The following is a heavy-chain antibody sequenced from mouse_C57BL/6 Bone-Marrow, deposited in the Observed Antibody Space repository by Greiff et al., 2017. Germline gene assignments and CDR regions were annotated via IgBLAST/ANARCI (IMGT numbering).Heavy chain of an antibody. V-gene: IGHV5-12*01. J-gene: IGHJ2*01. CDR2: ISNGGGST. Sequence: EVQRVESGGGLVQPGGSLKLSCAASGFTFSDYYMYWVRQTPEKRLEWVAYISNGGGSTYYPDTVKGRFTISRDNAKNTLYLQMSRLKSEDTAMYYCARQDLLWSYYFDYWGQGTTLTVSS. CDR1: GFTFSDYY. D-gene: IGHD2-1*01. CDR3: ARQDLLWSYYFDY.